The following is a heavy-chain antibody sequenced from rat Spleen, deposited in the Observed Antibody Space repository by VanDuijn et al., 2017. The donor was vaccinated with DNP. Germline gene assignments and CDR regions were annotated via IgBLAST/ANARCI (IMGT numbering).Heavy chain of an antibody. Sequence: EVRLVESGGGLVQPGGSLKLSCAASGFIFSNYSMAWVRQAPKKGLEWVATISSDGSHTYYRDSVKGRFTISRDNAKSSLFLQMDSLRSEDTATYYCTTLITFMSGWSQGTSVTVSS. CDR2: ISSDGSHT. J-gene: IGHJ4*01. D-gene: IGHD1-1*01. CDR1: GFIFSNYS. V-gene: IGHV5-7*01. CDR3: TTLITFMSG.